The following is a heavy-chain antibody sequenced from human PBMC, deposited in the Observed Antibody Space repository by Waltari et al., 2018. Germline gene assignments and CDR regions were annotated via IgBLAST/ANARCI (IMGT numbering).Heavy chain of an antibody. V-gene: IGHV4-61*02. J-gene: IGHJ6*02. CDR2: IYRSGVT. CDR3: AVSPDTATSRAAFHF. CDR1: GGSISNLHFY. Sequence: QVQLQESGPGLAKASTTLSLTCDVPGGSISNLHFYGSWIRQPAGKGLEWIGRIYRSGVTDYNPSLRGRATMFLDMSKNQFSLTVDSLIAADTAVYYCAVSPDTATSRAAFHFWGPGTTVSVSS. D-gene: IGHD5-18*01.